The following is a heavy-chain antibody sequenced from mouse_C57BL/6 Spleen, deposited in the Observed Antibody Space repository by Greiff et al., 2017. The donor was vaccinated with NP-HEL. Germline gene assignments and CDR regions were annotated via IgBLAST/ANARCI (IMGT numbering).Heavy chain of an antibody. V-gene: IGHV1-52*01. D-gene: IGHD1-1*01. CDR1: GYTFTSYW. CDR2: IDPSDSET. CDR3: ARGGPYYGSSYGDYFDY. Sequence: QVQLQQPGAELVRPGSSVKLSCKASGYTFTSYWMHWVKQRPIQGLEWIGNIDPSDSETHYNQKFKDKATLTVDKSSSTAYRQLSSLTSEDSAVYYCARGGPYYGSSYGDYFDYWGQGTTLTVSS. J-gene: IGHJ2*01.